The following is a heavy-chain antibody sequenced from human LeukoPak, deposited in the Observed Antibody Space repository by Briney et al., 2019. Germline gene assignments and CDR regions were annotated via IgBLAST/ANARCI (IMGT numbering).Heavy chain of an antibody. CDR3: ARVGGNWFDP. J-gene: IGHJ5*02. V-gene: IGHV3-21*01. Sequence: GGSLKLSCAASGFTVSSDYMSWVRQPPGKGLEWVSSISSSSSYIYYADSVKGRFTISRDNAKNSLYLQMNSLRAEDTAVYYCARVGGNWFDPWGQGTLVTVSS. D-gene: IGHD3-16*01. CDR2: ISSSSSYI. CDR1: GFTVSSDY.